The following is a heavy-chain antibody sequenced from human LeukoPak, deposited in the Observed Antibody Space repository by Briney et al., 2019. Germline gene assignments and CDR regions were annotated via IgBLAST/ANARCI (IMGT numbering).Heavy chain of an antibody. V-gene: IGHV4-4*02. J-gene: IGHJ6*03. CDR3: ARAYGSGSYRDYYYYMDV. Sequence: PSETLSLTCAVSGGSISSSNWWSWVRHPPGKGLEWIGEIYHSGSTNYNPSLKSRVTISVDKSKNQFSLKLSSVTAADTAVYYCARAYGSGSYRDYYYYMDVWGKGTTVTISS. CDR1: GGSISSSNW. D-gene: IGHD3-10*01. CDR2: IYHSGST.